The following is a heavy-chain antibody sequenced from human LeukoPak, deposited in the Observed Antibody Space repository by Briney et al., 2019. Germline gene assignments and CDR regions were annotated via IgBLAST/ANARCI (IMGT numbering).Heavy chain of an antibody. D-gene: IGHD3-22*01. CDR3: ARGGPRLYYYYMDV. V-gene: IGHV4-59*01. CDR2: IYYSGNT. CDR1: GGSISNYY. J-gene: IGHJ6*03. Sequence: SETLSLTCTVSGGSISNYYWSWIRQPPGKGLEWIGYIYYSGNTHYNPSLKSRVAISVDTSKNQFSLNLRSVTAADTAMYYCARGGPRLYYYYMDVWGKGTTVTISS.